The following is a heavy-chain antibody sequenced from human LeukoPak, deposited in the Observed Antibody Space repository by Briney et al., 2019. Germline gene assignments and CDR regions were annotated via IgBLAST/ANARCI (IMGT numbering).Heavy chain of an antibody. Sequence: ASVKVSCKASGYTFTSYYMHWVRQAPGQGLEWMGIINPSGGSTSYAQKFQGRVTMTRDTSTSTVYMELSSLRSEDTAVYYCVREGSADCSGGSCQEGVGMDVWGQGTTVTVSS. CDR1: GYTFTSYY. D-gene: IGHD2-15*01. V-gene: IGHV1-46*01. J-gene: IGHJ6*02. CDR3: VREGSADCSGGSCQEGVGMDV. CDR2: INPSGGST.